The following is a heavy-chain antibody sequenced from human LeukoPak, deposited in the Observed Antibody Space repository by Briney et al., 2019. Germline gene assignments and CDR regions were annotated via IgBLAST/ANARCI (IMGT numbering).Heavy chain of an antibody. J-gene: IGHJ4*02. Sequence: PGGSLRLSWAASGFTLRSYAMSGVRQAPGKGGEWVAAISGSGGSTYYADSVKGRFTISRDNSKNTLYPQMNSLRAEDTAVYYCAKDQGQYSSGWYWPSDYWDQGTLVTVSS. CDR3: AKDQGQYSSGWYWPSDY. D-gene: IGHD6-19*01. V-gene: IGHV3-23*01. CDR1: GFTLRSYA. CDR2: ISGSGGST.